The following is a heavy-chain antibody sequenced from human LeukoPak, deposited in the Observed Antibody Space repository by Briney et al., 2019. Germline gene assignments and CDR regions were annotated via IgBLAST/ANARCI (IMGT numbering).Heavy chain of an antibody. CDR3: AKGDIVVVPAGGFDY. Sequence: RSGGSLRLSCAASGFTFSSYAMSWVRQAPGKGLEWVSSISGSGINTYYADSVKGHFTISRDNSKNTLFLQMNSLRAEDTAVYYCAKGDIVVVPAGGFDYWGQGTLVTVSS. V-gene: IGHV3-23*01. J-gene: IGHJ4*02. CDR1: GFTFSSYA. CDR2: ISGSGINT. D-gene: IGHD2-2*01.